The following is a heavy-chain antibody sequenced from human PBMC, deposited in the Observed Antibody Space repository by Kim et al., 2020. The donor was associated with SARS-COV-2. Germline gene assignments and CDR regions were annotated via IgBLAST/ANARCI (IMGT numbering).Heavy chain of an antibody. J-gene: IGHJ4*02. CDR3: AGDHYDILTGSYYFDY. Sequence: DSVKGRFTISRDHARNSLYLQMDSLRAEDKAVYYCAGDHYDILTGSYYFDYWGQGTLVTVSS. V-gene: IGHV3-11*06. D-gene: IGHD3-9*01.